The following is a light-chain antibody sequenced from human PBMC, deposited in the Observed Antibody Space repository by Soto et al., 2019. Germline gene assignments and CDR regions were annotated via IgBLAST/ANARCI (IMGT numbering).Light chain of an antibody. CDR3: QQYNNWPLT. V-gene: IGKV3D-15*01. CDR1: QSVSSN. CDR2: DAS. Sequence: EIVMSQSPATLSVSPGERATLSCRASQSVSSNLAWYQQKPGQAPRLLIYDASNRATGIPARFSGSGSGTDFTLTISSLQSEDFAVYSCQQYNNWPLTFGGGTKVDMK. J-gene: IGKJ4*01.